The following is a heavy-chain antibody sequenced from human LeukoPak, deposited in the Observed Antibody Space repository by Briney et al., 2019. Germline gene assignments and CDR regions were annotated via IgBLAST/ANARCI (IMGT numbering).Heavy chain of an antibody. V-gene: IGHV3-23*01. J-gene: IGHJ4*02. CDR1: GFTFSSYA. CDR2: ISGSGGST. D-gene: IGHD6-19*01. Sequence: PGGSLRLSCAASGFTFSSYAMSWVRRAPGKGLEWVSAISGSGGSTYYADSVKGRFTISRDNSKNTLYLQMNSLRAEDTAVYYCAKDPAVAGTGANFDYWGQGTLVTVSS. CDR3: AKDPAVAGTGANFDY.